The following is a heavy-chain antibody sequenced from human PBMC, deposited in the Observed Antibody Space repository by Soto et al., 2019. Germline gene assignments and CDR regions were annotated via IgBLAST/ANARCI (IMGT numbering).Heavy chain of an antibody. D-gene: IGHD5-18*01. CDR3: ARDWSKFSYNYPSYYAMDA. CDR1: GFSVTNSS. V-gene: IGHV3-53*01. CDR2: LYSSGTT. Sequence: VGSLSLSCTVSGFSVTNSSIHWVRQAPGQGLEWVSILYSSGTTYYADSVRGRFTVSRDDSKNTLFLHMNSLRADDTAVYYCARDWSKFSYNYPSYYAMDACGQGTTVTVS. J-gene: IGHJ6*02.